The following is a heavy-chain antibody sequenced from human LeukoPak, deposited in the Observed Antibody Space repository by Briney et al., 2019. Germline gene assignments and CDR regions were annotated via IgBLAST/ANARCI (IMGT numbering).Heavy chain of an antibody. CDR2: IKQDGSEK. Sequence: GGSLRLSCAASGFTFGSYWMHWVRQAPGKGLEWVANIKQDGSEKYYVVSVKGRFTISRDNAENSLSLQMNSLRAEDTAVYYCASAGGDTRSPLPFYYWGQGTLVTVSS. D-gene: IGHD2-2*01. V-gene: IGHV3-7*03. CDR1: GFTFGSYW. CDR3: ASAGGDTRSPLPFYY. J-gene: IGHJ4*02.